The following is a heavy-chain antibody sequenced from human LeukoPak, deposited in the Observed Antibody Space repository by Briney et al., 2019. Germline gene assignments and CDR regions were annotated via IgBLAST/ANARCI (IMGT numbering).Heavy chain of an antibody. CDR2: MNPNSGNT. Sequence: ASVKVSCKVSGYTLTELSMHWVRQAPGKGLEWMGWMNPNSGNTGYAQKFQGRVTMTRNTSISTAYMELSSLRSEDTAVYYCARGHPYDFWSNYPPVGGGMDVWGQGTTVTVSS. CDR1: GYTLTELS. V-gene: IGHV1-8*01. J-gene: IGHJ6*02. CDR3: ARGHPYDFWSNYPPVGGGMDV. D-gene: IGHD3-3*01.